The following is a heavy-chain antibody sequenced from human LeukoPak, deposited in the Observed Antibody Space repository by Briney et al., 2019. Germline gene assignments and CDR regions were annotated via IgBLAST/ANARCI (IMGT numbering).Heavy chain of an antibody. CDR3: ARDYSGIGLGVGARVYFDY. D-gene: IGHD1-26*01. Sequence: ASVKVSCKASGGTFSSYAISWVRQAPGQGLEWMGRIIPILGIANYAQKFQGRVTITADKSTSTAYMELSSLRSEDTAVYYCARDYSGIGLGVGARVYFDYWGQGTLVTVSS. J-gene: IGHJ4*02. V-gene: IGHV1-69*04. CDR1: GGTFSSYA. CDR2: IIPILGIA.